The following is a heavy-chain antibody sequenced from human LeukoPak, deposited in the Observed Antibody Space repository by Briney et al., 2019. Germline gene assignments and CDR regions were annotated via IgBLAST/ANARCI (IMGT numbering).Heavy chain of an antibody. CDR1: GFTFSSYA. D-gene: IGHD5-12*01. CDR2: IIPILGIA. V-gene: IGHV1-69*04. CDR3: ASPNAYSGYAVGLFDY. Sequence: GGSLRLSCAASGFTFSSYAISWVRQAPGQGLEWVGRIIPILGIANYAQKFQGRVTITADKSTSTAYMELSSLRSEDTAVYYCASPNAYSGYAVGLFDYWGQGTLVTVSS. J-gene: IGHJ4*02.